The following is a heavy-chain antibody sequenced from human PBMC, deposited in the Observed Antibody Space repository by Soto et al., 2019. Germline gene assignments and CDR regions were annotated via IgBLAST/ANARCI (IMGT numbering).Heavy chain of an antibody. V-gene: IGHV3-30-3*01. Sequence: QVQLMESGGGVVQPGRSLRLSCAASGLTFSSYAMHWVRQAPGKGLEWVAVISYDGSNKYYADSVKGRFTISRDNSKNTLYLQMISLRAEDTAVYYCARAYEGDYFDYWGQGTLVTVSS. J-gene: IGHJ4*02. CDR1: GLTFSSYA. D-gene: IGHD3-16*01. CDR3: ARAYEGDYFDY. CDR2: ISYDGSNK.